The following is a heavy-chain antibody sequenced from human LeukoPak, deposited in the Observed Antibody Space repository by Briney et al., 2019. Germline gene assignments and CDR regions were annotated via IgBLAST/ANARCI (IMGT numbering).Heavy chain of an antibody. J-gene: IGHJ4*02. CDR2: IWYDGSNK. V-gene: IGHV3-33*06. CDR3: AKDPRASSAYYYDRLGY. Sequence: GGSLRLSFAASGFTFSSYGMHWVRQAPGKGLEWVAVIWYDGSNKYYADSVKGRFTISRDNSKSTLNLQMNSLRVEDTAVYYCAKDPRASSAYYYDRLGYWGQGTLVTVSS. D-gene: IGHD3-22*01. CDR1: GFTFSSYG.